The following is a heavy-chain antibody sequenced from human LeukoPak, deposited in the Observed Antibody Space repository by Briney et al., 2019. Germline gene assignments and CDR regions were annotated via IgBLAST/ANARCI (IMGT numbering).Heavy chain of an antibody. V-gene: IGHV3-13*04. Sequence: GGSLRLSCAASGFTFTNYDMHWVRQATGKGLEWVSSIGTAGDTYCLGSVKGRFTISRENAKNSLYLQMDSLRAGDTAVYYCARFGGTDGFFDIWGQGTMVTVSS. CDR3: ARFGGTDGFFDI. J-gene: IGHJ3*02. D-gene: IGHD3-10*01. CDR1: GFTFTNYD. CDR2: IGTAGDT.